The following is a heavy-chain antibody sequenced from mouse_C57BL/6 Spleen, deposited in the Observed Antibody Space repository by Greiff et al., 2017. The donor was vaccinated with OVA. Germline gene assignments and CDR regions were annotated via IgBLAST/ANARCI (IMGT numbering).Heavy chain of an antibody. Sequence: EVQLQQSGPELVKPGASVKISCKASGYTFTDYYMNWVKQSHGKSLEWIGVINPNTGGTSYNQKFKGKATLTVDKSSSTAYMELRSLTSEDAAVYYCARSYDGYCASFAYWGQGTLVTVSA. D-gene: IGHD2-3*01. CDR3: ARSYDGYCASFAY. CDR2: INPNTGGT. J-gene: IGHJ3*01. CDR1: GYTFTDYY. V-gene: IGHV1-26*01.